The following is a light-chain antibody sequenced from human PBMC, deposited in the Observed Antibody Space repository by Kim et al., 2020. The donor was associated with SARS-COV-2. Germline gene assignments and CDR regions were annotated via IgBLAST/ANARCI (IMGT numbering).Light chain of an antibody. Sequence: EIVLTQSPATLSLSPGERATLSCRASQSISSYLAWYQQKPGQAPRLLIHDATYRATGIRARFSGSGSGTDFTLTISSLDPEDFAVYYCQQRDSWPLTFGGGTKVDIK. J-gene: IGKJ4*01. V-gene: IGKV3-11*01. CDR3: QQRDSWPLT. CDR2: DAT. CDR1: QSISSY.